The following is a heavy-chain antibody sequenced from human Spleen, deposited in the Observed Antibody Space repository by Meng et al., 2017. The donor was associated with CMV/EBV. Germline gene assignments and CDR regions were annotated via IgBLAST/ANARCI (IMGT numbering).Heavy chain of an antibody. D-gene: IGHD5-18*01. V-gene: IGHV1-2*02. J-gene: IGHJ4*02. CDR2: INPNSGGT. CDR1: GYTFTSYG. CDR3: ASAVAMACFDY. Sequence: VHQVQSGAGVKQPGASCKVFCKASGYTFTSYGISWVRQAPGQGLEWMGWINPNSGGTNYAQKFQGRVTMTRDTSISTAYMELSRLRSDDTAVYYCASAVAMACFDYWGQGTLVTVSS.